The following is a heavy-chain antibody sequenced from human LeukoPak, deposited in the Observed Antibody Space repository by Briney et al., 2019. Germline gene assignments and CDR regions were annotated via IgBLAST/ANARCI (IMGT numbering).Heavy chain of an antibody. CDR3: ARGSPDGYSSGWYVYYYYYMDV. CDR1: AYTFTSYD. V-gene: IGHV1-8*02. CDR2: MNPNSGNT. J-gene: IGHJ6*03. Sequence: ASVTVSCKASAYTFTSYDINWVRQATGQGLEWMGWMNPNSGNTGYAQKFQGRVTMTRNTSISTAYMELSSLRSEDTAVYYCARGSPDGYSSGWYVYYYYYMDVWGKGTTVTVSS. D-gene: IGHD6-19*01.